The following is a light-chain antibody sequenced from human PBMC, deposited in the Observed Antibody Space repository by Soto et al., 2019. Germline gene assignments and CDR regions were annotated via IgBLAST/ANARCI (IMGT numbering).Light chain of an antibody. Sequence: ETVMTQSPATLSVSPGERVTLSCWASQSVSFNLAWYQQKPGQAPRLLISSASARATGVPPRFSGTGSGTEFTLTISSLQSEDFGVYYCQQYSSWPPWTFGQGTKVEIK. V-gene: IGKV3-15*01. J-gene: IGKJ1*01. CDR2: SAS. CDR3: QQYSSWPPWT. CDR1: QSVSFN.